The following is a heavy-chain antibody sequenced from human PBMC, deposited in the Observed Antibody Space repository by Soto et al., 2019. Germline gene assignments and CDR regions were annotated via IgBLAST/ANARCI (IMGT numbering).Heavy chain of an antibody. J-gene: IGHJ4*02. D-gene: IGHD6-19*01. Sequence: GGSLRLSCAASGFTFSSYSMNWVRQAPGKGLEWVSYISSSSSTIYYADSVKGRFTISRDNAKNSLYPQMNSLRDEDTAVYYCARGSSGWLFDYWGQGTLVTVSS. CDR3: ARGSSGWLFDY. CDR1: GFTFSSYS. CDR2: ISSSSSTI. V-gene: IGHV3-48*02.